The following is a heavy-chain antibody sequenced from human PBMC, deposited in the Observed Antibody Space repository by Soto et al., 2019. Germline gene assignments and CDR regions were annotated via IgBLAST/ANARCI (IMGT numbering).Heavy chain of an antibody. CDR2: IIPIFGTA. Sequence: ASVKVSCKASGGTFSSYAISWARQAPGQGLEWMGGIIPIFGTANYAQKFQGRVTITADKSTSTAYMELSSLRSEDTAVYYCARGAWIQLWPYYYGMDVWGQGTTVTVSS. D-gene: IGHD5-18*01. J-gene: IGHJ6*02. V-gene: IGHV1-69*06. CDR1: GGTFSSYA. CDR3: ARGAWIQLWPYYYGMDV.